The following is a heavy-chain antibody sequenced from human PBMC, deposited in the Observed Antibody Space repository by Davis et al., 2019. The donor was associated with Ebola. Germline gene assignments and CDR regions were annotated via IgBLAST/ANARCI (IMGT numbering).Heavy chain of an antibody. CDR3: ARDYYDSSGYYPAPYSYYGMDV. D-gene: IGHD3-22*01. CDR1: GGSISSYY. J-gene: IGHJ6*02. V-gene: IGHV4-4*07. Sequence: PSETLSLTCTVSGGSISSYYWSWIRQPAGKGLDWIGRTYTSGSTNYNLSLKSRVTMSVDTSKNQFSPKLSSVTVADTAVYDCARDYYDSSGYYPAPYSYYGMDVWGQGTTVTVSS. CDR2: TYTSGST.